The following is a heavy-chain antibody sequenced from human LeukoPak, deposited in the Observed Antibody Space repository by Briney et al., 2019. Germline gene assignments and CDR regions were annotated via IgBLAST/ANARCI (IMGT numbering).Heavy chain of an antibody. CDR1: GYTFTSYG. D-gene: IGHD5/OR15-5a*01. CDR3: ARSNFYEGWAAHKYYYMDV. CDR2: MNPNSGDT. V-gene: IGHV1-8*02. J-gene: IGHJ6*03. Sequence: GASVKVSCKASGYTFTSYGISWVRQAPGQGLEWMGWMNPNSGDTDYAQKFQGRVTMTRNTAISTAYMELNSLTNEDTAVYYCARSNFYEGWAAHKYYYMDVWGKGTTVTVSS.